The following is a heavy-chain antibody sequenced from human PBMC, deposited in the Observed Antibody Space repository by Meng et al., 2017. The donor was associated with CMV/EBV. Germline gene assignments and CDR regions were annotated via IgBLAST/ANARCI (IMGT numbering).Heavy chain of an antibody. J-gene: IGHJ3*02. CDR2: ISSSSSYI. D-gene: IGHD2-2*02. CDR3: SSNSIVVVPAAIPDDAFDI. V-gene: IGHV3-21*01. Sequence: GGSLRPSFAASGFTFSSYSMNWVRQAPGKGLEWVSSISSSSSYIYYADSVKGRFTISRDNAKNSLYLQMNSLRAEDTAVYYCSSNSIVVVPAAIPDDAFDIWGQGTMVTVSS. CDR1: GFTFSSYS.